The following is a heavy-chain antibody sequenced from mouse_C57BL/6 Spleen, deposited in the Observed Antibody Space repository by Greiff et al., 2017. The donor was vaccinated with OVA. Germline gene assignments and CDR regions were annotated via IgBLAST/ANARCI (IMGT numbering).Heavy chain of an antibody. CDR2: INPGSGGT. CDR3: ARSDYYGTRDFDY. J-gene: IGHJ2*01. Sequence: QVQLQQSGAELVRPGTSVKVSCKASGYAFTNYLIEWVKQRPGQGLEWIGVINPGSGGTNYNEKFKGKATLTADKSSSTAYMQLSSLTSEDSAVYFCARSDYYGTRDFDYWGQGTTLTVSS. V-gene: IGHV1-54*01. CDR1: GYAFTNYL. D-gene: IGHD1-1*01.